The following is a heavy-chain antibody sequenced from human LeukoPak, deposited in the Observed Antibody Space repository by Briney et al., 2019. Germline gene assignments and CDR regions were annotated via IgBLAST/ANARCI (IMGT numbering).Heavy chain of an antibody. J-gene: IGHJ6*03. CDR1: GFTFSSYS. Sequence: PGGSLRLSCAASGFTFSSYSMNWLRQAPGKGLEWVSIISSSTNYIYYAYSVKGRFTTSRDNAKNSLYLQMNSLRAEDTAVYYCARGLDIVVVPAATRGPRWYMDVWGKGTTVTVSS. V-gene: IGHV3-21*01. D-gene: IGHD2-2*03. CDR3: ARGLDIVVVPAATRGPRWYMDV. CDR2: ISSSTNYI.